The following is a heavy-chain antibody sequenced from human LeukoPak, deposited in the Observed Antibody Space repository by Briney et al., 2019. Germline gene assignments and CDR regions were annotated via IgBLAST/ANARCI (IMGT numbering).Heavy chain of an antibody. J-gene: IGHJ4*02. V-gene: IGHV4-59*08. CDR1: GGSISTFD. D-gene: IGHD3-3*01. CDR2: IYYSGTT. CDR3: ARHGPLYDIWCAQFYFDY. Sequence: PSETLSLTCTVSGGSISTFDWSWIRQRPGKGLEWIGYIYYSGTTNYNPSLKSRVTISVDMSKSQFSLNLSSVTAADTALYYCARHGPLYDIWCAQFYFDYWGQGTLVAVSS.